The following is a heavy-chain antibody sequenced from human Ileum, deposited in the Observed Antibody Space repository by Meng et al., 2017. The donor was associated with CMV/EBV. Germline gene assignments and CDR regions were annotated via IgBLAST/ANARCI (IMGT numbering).Heavy chain of an antibody. Sequence: LLESGPGLVKPSETLSLTCTVAGGSISGYYWSWIRQPATKGLEWIGRVYSSGSTDYNPSLQSRVTMSVDTSKNQFSLKLSSVTAADTAVYYCARGSSSWAFDYWGQGTLVTVSS. D-gene: IGHD2-2*01. CDR1: GGSISGYY. CDR2: VYSSGST. CDR3: ARGSSSWAFDY. V-gene: IGHV4-4*07. J-gene: IGHJ4*02.